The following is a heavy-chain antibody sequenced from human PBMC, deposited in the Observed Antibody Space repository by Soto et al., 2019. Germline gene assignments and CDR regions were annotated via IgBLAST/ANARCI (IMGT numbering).Heavy chain of an antibody. CDR3: AKYYYDSSSSRGASDI. J-gene: IGHJ3*02. Sequence: PGGSLRLSCAASGVTLSSYAMNWVRQAPGKGLEWVSAISGSGDRTYYADSVKGRFTVSRDNSKNTLYLLLNSLRAEDTAIYYCAKYYYDSSSSRGASDIWGQGTMVTVSS. D-gene: IGHD3-22*01. CDR2: ISGSGDRT. V-gene: IGHV3-23*01. CDR1: GVTLSSYA.